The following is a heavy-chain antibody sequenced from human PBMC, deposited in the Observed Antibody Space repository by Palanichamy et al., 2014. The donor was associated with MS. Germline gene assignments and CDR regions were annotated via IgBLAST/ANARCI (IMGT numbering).Heavy chain of an antibody. CDR1: GYKFINYW. CDR2: IYPGDSDT. D-gene: IGHD1-26*01. V-gene: IGHV5-51*01. J-gene: IGHJ4*01. CDR3: ARTYNGKWIHFDL. Sequence: EAQLEQSGPEVKEPGESLKIFCKGSGYKFINYWVGWVCQVPGKGLEWMGVIYPGDSDTRYSPSFRGQVTISADKSITTAYLQLNSLKASDTAIYYCARTYNGKWIHFDLWGHGTLVTVSA.